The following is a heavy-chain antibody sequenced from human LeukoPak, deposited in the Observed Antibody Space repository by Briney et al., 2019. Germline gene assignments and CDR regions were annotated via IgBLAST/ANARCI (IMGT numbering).Heavy chain of an antibody. CDR3: ARGYSSSLGY. CDR2: IKQDGSEK. Sequence: GGSLRLSCAAPGVTSRNSWMHWIRQAPGKGLEWVANIKQDGSEKYYVDSVKGRFTISRDNAKSSLYLQMNSLRAEDTAVFYCARGYSSSLGYWGQGTLVTVSS. D-gene: IGHD6-13*01. J-gene: IGHJ4*02. V-gene: IGHV3-7*01. CDR1: GVTSRNSW.